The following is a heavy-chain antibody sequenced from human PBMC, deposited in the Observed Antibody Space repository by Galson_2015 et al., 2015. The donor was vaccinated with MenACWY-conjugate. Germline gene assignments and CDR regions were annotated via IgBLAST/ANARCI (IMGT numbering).Heavy chain of an antibody. CDR1: GYSFTSYW. Sequence: QSGAEVKKPGESLKISCRGSGYSFTSYWIGWVRQMPGKGLEWMGIIYPGDSDTRYSPSFQGQVTISADKSISTAYLQWSSLKASDTAMYYCARIRYDILTGPGTQASRYYYGMGVWGQGTTVTVSS. D-gene: IGHD3-9*01. CDR2: IYPGDSDT. J-gene: IGHJ6*02. CDR3: ARIRYDILTGPGTQASRYYYGMGV. V-gene: IGHV5-51*01.